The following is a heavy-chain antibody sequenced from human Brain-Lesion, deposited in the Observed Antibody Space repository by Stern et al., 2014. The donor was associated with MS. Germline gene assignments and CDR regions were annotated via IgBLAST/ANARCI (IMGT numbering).Heavy chain of an antibody. J-gene: IGHJ6*02. CDR3: ARVDCSGTNCFYYYYGMDV. CDR2: LSVGTDYI. D-gene: IGHD2-2*01. Sequence: EVQLVESGGGLVKPGGSLRLSCEASGFTFNSYSMNWVRQAPGTGPEWVSSLSVGTDYIYYADSVKGRFTISRDNAKNSLFLQMNTLRAEDTGVYYCARVDCSGTNCFYYYYGMDVWGQGTTVTVSS. CDR1: GFTFNSYS. V-gene: IGHV3-21*01.